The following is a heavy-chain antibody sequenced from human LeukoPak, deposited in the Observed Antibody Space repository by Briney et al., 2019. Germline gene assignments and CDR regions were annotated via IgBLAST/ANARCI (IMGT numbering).Heavy chain of an antibody. CDR3: ARDKYTLTLNWFDP. CDR1: GGSISSSSYY. Sequence: PSETLSLTCTVSGGSISSSSYYWGWIRQPPGKGLEWIGSIYFSGSTYYNPSLKSRVTISIDTSKNQFSLKVSSVTAADTAVYYCARDKYTLTLNWFDPWGQGTLVTASS. V-gene: IGHV4-39*07. D-gene: IGHD4-17*01. CDR2: IYFSGST. J-gene: IGHJ5*02.